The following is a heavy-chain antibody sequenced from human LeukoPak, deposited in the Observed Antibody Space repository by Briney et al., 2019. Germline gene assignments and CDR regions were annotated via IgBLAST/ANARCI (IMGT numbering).Heavy chain of an antibody. V-gene: IGHV5-51*01. Sequence: GESLRISCKGSGYSFTSYWIGWVRQMPGKGLEWMGIIYPGDSDTRYSPSFQGQVTISADKSISTAYLQWSSLKASDTAMYYCARGTGVRYCSNGVCYTSDYWGQGTLVTVSS. CDR2: IYPGDSDT. CDR3: ARGTGVRYCSNGVCYTSDY. D-gene: IGHD2-8*01. J-gene: IGHJ4*02. CDR1: GYSFTSYW.